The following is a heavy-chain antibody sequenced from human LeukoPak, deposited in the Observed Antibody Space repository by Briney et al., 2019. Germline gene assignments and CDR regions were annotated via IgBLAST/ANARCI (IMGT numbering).Heavy chain of an antibody. Sequence: ASVKVSCKASGYTFTGYYMHWVRQAPGQGPEWMGWINPNSGGTNYAQKFQGRVTMTRDTSISTAYMELSRLRSDDTAVYYCARVEMATKIALFDYWGQGTLVTVSS. V-gene: IGHV1-2*02. D-gene: IGHD5-24*01. CDR1: GYTFTGYY. CDR2: INPNSGGT. CDR3: ARVEMATKIALFDY. J-gene: IGHJ4*02.